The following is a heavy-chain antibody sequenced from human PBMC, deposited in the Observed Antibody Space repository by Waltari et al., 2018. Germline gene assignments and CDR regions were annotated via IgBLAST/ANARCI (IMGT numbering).Heavy chain of an antibody. CDR2: INHSGST. Sequence: QVQLQQWGAGLLKPSETLSLTCAVYGGSFSGYYWSWIRQPPGKGLEWIGEINHSGSTNYNPSLKSRVTISVDTSKNQFSLKLSSVTAADTAVYYCASSVVTPPYYFDYWGQGTLVTVSS. D-gene: IGHD2-21*02. CDR3: ASSVVTPPYYFDY. V-gene: IGHV4-34*01. CDR1: GGSFSGYY. J-gene: IGHJ4*02.